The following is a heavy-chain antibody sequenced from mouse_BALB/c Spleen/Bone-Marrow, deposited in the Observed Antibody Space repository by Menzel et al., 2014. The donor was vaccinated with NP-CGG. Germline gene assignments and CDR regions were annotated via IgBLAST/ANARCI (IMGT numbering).Heavy chain of an antibody. CDR1: GYSITSDYA. CDR3: ARWGRYLNLDY. Sequence: ESGPGLVKPSQSLSLTCTVTGYSITSDYAWNWIRQFPGNKLEWMGYISYSGRTSYNPSLKSRISITRDTSKNQFFLQLNSVTTEDTATYYCARWGRYLNLDYWGRGTTLTV. CDR2: ISYSGRT. D-gene: IGHD1-3*01. V-gene: IGHV3-2*02. J-gene: IGHJ2*01.